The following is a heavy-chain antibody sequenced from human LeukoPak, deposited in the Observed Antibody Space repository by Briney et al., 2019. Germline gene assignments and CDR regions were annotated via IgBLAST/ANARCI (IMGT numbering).Heavy chain of an antibody. J-gene: IGHJ4*02. V-gene: IGHV1-69*06. CDR1: GYIFTGYY. Sequence: SVKVSCKASGYIFTGYYMHWVRQAPGQGLEWMGGIIPIFGAANYAQKFQGRVTITADKSTSTAYMELSSLRSEDTAVYYCARGLTYYDILTGPYYFDYWGQGTLVTVSS. CDR2: IIPIFGAA. D-gene: IGHD3-9*01. CDR3: ARGLTYYDILTGPYYFDY.